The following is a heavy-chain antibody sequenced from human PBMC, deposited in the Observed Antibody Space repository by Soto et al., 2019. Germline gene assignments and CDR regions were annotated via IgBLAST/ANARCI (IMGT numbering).Heavy chain of an antibody. D-gene: IGHD3-3*01. CDR1: GFNFSDYY. V-gene: IGHV3-11*06. CDR3: ARDSDFWSGYPSLDY. Sequence: QVQLVESGGGLVKPGGSLRLSCAASGFNFSDYYMSWIRQAPGKGLEWVSYISGSSSFTNYADSVKGRFTISRDNAKNSLHLQMNSLRVDDTAVYCCARDSDFWSGYPSLDYWGQGTLVTVSS. CDR2: ISGSSSFT. J-gene: IGHJ4*02.